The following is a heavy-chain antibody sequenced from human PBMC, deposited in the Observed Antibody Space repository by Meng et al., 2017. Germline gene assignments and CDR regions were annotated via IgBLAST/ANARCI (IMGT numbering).Heavy chain of an antibody. V-gene: IGHV4-61*01. D-gene: IGHD3-22*01. CDR3: ARGLTYYYDSSGYYFDY. Sequence: QGQLQESGPGLVRPSETLSLTCTVSGGSVSSGSYYWSWIRQPPGKGLEWIGYIYYSGSTNYNPSLKSRVTISVDTSKNQFSLKLSSVTAADTAVYYCARGLTYYYDSSGYYFDYWGQGTLVTVSS. J-gene: IGHJ4*02. CDR1: GGSVSSGSYY. CDR2: IYYSGST.